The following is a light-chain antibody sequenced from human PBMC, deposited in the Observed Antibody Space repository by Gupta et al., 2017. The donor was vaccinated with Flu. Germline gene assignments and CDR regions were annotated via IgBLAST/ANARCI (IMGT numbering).Light chain of an antibody. V-gene: IGKV4-1*01. J-gene: IGKJ3*01. CDR1: QSLLYNSNNKNY. Sequence: DIVMTQYPDSLAVSLGERATINCKSSQSLLYNSNNKNYLAWYQQKPGQPPKLLSHWASTRQSGVPDRFSGSGSGTDFTLTISSLQAEDVAVYYCQQFYTTPLAFGPGTKVDIK. CDR3: QQFYTTPLA. CDR2: WAS.